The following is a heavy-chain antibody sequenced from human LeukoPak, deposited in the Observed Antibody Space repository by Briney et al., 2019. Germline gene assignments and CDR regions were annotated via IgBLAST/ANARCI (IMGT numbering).Heavy chain of an antibody. CDR2: IYSIGTT. D-gene: IGHD4/OR15-4a*01. CDR3: ARDRDYGGFDY. J-gene: IGHJ4*02. Sequence: PGGSLRLSCAASGFAVSSNFMSWGRQAPGRGLEWVSVIYSIGTTYYADSVKGRFTISRDNTRNTLYLQMNSLRAEDTAVYYCARDRDYGGFDYWGQGTLLTVSS. CDR1: GFAVSSNF. V-gene: IGHV3-53*01.